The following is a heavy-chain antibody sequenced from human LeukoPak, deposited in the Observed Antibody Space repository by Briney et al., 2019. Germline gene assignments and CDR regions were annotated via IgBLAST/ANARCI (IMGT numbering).Heavy chain of an antibody. CDR2: INPNSGAT. CDR3: TRPPTITTWRIFDF. CDR1: GYTFTAYF. J-gene: IGHJ4*02. D-gene: IGHD4-11*01. Sequence: ASVKVSCKASGYTFTAYFIHWVRQAPGQGLEWMGWINPNSGATHYEWNFQGRVTMTRDTSISTAYMELSSLRSDGTAVYYCTRPPTITTWRIFDFWGQGTLVTVSS. V-gene: IGHV1-2*02.